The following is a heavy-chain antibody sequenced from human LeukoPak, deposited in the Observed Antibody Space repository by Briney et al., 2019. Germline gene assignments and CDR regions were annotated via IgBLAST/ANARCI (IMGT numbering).Heavy chain of an antibody. J-gene: IGHJ2*01. CDR2: IYYSGST. V-gene: IGHV4-59*01. CDR1: DGSISSYY. Sequence: PSETLSLTCSVSDGSISSYYWSWIRQPPGKGLEWIGYIYYSGSTNYNPSLKSRVTISVDTSKNQFSLKLRSVTAADTAVYYCARDITVAGTGWYSDLWGRGTLVTVSS. CDR3: ARDITVAGTGWYSDL. D-gene: IGHD6-19*01.